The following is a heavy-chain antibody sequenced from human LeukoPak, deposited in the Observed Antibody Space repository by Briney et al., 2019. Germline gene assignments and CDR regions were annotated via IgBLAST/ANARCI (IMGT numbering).Heavy chain of an antibody. CDR2: IHSDGST. V-gene: IGHV4-59*08. D-gene: IGHD3-10*01. Sequence: SETLSLTCTVSGGSITGYYWSWIRQPPERGLEWIGYIHSDGSTNYNPSLKSRVALSVDSSKNQFSLELRSVTAAGTAVYFCARLSRMVPVGNTYYHSMDVWGQGTTVTLSS. CDR3: ARLSRMVPVGNTYYHSMDV. J-gene: IGHJ6*02. CDR1: GGSITGYY.